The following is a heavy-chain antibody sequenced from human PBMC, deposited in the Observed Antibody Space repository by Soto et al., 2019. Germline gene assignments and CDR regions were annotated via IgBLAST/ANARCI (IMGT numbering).Heavy chain of an antibody. CDR2: INPSGNT. J-gene: IGHJ5*02. CDR3: MQGGERDDVNA. Sequence: ASVKVSCKASGYTFTTYYMHWVRQAPGQGLEWMGIINPSGNTGYAHKFQGRVTMTRDTSTSTVYMELSSLRSEDTAVYYCMQGGERDDVNAWGQGTLVTVSS. CDR1: GYTFTTYY. D-gene: IGHD3-16*01. V-gene: IGHV1-46*01.